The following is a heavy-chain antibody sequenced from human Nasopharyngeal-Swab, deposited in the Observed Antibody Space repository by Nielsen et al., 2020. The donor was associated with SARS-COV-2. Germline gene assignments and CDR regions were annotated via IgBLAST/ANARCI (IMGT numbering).Heavy chain of an antibody. CDR1: GFTFSDSA. J-gene: IGHJ4*02. D-gene: IGHD2-15*01. CDR2: IRSKGNTYAT. V-gene: IGHV3-73*01. CDR3: TRCGGGCYSGSDY. Sequence: GGSLRLSCAASGFTFSDSAIHWVRQASGKGLEWVGRIRSKGNTYATAYAASVKGRFIIFRDDPTNTAYLQMNSLKTEDTAVYYCTRCGGGCYSGSDYWGQGTLVTVSS.